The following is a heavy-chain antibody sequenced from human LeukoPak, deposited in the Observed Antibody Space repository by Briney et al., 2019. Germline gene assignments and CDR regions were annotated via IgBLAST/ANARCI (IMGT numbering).Heavy chain of an antibody. Sequence: PSETLSLTCAVYGGSFSGYYWSWIRQPPGKGLEWIGYIYYTGSTNYNPSLKSRVTISVDTSKNQFSLKLSSVTAADTAVYYCARGPYSSGSWSFTEYFQHWGQGTLVTVSS. V-gene: IGHV4-59*01. CDR2: IYYTGST. J-gene: IGHJ1*01. CDR1: GGSFSGYY. D-gene: IGHD6-19*01. CDR3: ARGPYSSGSWSFTEYFQH.